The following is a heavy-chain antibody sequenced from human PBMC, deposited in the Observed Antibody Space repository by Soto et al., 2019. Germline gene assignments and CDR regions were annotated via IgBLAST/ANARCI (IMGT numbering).Heavy chain of an antibody. Sequence: PGGSLRLSCAASGFTFSSYGMHWVRQAPGKGLEWVAVVSDDGSNKYYADSVKGRFTISRDNSKNTLYLQMSSLRSEDTAVYYCARAPSYDSRYFDYWGQGTLVTVLL. CDR1: GFTFSSYG. V-gene: IGHV3-30*03. CDR3: ARAPSYDSRYFDY. CDR2: VSDDGSNK. J-gene: IGHJ4*02. D-gene: IGHD3-22*01.